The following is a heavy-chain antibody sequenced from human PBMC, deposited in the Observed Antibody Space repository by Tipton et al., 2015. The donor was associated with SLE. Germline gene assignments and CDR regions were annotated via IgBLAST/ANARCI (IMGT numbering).Heavy chain of an antibody. CDR3: ARDPTMWGYFEY. CDR2: IYYTGST. CDR1: GGSISSHY. D-gene: IGHD5-12*01. V-gene: IGHV4-59*11. Sequence: TLSLTCTVSGGSISSHYWSWIRQPPGKGLEWIGYIYYTGSTNYNPSLRSRVTISVDTSKNQFSLKMSSVTAGDTAVYYCARDPTMWGYFEYWGQGTLVAVSS. J-gene: IGHJ4*02.